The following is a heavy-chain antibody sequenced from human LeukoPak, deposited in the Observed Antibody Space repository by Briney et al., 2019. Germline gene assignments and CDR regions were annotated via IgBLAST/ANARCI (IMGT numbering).Heavy chain of an antibody. CDR3: ARDSVFSSSGYYYYYYYMDV. V-gene: IGHV1-18*01. Sequence: ASVKVSCKASGYTFTSYGISWVRQAPGQGLEWMGWISAYNGNTNYAQKLQGRVTMTTDTSTSTAYMELRSLRSDDTAVYYCARDSVFSSSGYYYYYYYMDVWGKGTTVTISS. D-gene: IGHD3-22*01. J-gene: IGHJ6*03. CDR2: ISAYNGNT. CDR1: GYTFTSYG.